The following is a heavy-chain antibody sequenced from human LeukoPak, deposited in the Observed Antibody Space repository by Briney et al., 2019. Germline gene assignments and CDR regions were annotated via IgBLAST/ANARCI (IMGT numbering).Heavy chain of an antibody. D-gene: IGHD3-22*01. J-gene: IGHJ4*02. CDR2: ISYDGSNK. V-gene: IGHV3-30*01. Sequence: XAXXXGLEWVXVISYDGSNKYYADSVKGRFTISRDNSKNTLYLQMNSLRAEDTAVYYCAKGEKGLIVVVILDYWGQGTLVTVSS. CDR3: AKGEKGLIVVVILDY.